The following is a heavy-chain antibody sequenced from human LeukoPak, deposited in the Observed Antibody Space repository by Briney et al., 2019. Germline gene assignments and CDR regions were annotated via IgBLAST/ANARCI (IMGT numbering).Heavy chain of an antibody. V-gene: IGHV3-21*01. Sequence: PGGSLRLSCAASGFTFSSYSMNWVRQAPGKGLEWVSSISSSSSYIYYADSVKGRFTISRDNAKNSLYLQMNSLRAEDTAVYYCARTQNIAAAGPWDYWRQGTLVTVSS. D-gene: IGHD6-13*01. CDR3: ARTQNIAAAGPWDY. CDR1: GFTFSSYS. CDR2: ISSSSSYI. J-gene: IGHJ4*02.